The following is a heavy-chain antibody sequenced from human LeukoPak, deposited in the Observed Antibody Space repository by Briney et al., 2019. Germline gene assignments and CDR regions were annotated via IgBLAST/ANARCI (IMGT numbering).Heavy chain of an antibody. CDR2: IYYSGST. V-gene: IGHV4-39*07. Sequence: PSETLSLTCTVSGGSISSSSYYWGWIRQPPGKGLEWIGSIYYSGSTYYNPSLKSRVTISVDTSKNQFSLKLSSVTAADTAVYYCARDKGYDFWSGYYAGGFDPWGQGTLVTVSS. J-gene: IGHJ5*02. CDR1: GGSISSSSYY. CDR3: ARDKGYDFWSGYYAGGFDP. D-gene: IGHD3-3*01.